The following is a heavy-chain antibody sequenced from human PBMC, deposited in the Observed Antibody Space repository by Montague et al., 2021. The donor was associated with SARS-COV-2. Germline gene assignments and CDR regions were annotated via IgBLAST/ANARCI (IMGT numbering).Heavy chain of an antibody. CDR2: VKHYLTD. J-gene: IGHJ3*01. CDR1: GGSFSFYF. D-gene: IGHD2-2*01. Sequence: SETLSLTCAVYGGSFSFYFWPSLSRSPRGGLELISVVKHYLTDHVKPSRKSGAGISVDTSKNQFTLKLTSVTAADTAMYYCAKEREVVRAARTLVAFDLWG. V-gene: IGHV4-34*04. CDR3: AKEREVVRAARTLVAFDL.